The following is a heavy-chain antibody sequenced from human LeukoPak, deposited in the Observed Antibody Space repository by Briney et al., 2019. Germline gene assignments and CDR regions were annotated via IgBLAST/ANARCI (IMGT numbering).Heavy chain of an antibody. Sequence: GGSLRLSCAASGFIFSSYEMNWVRQAPGKGLEWVSYISSSGSTTHYADSVKGRFTISRDNAKNSLYLQMNSLRAEDTAVCYCARGLRSDYWGQGTLVTVSS. CDR2: ISSSGSTT. J-gene: IGHJ4*02. D-gene: IGHD4-17*01. V-gene: IGHV3-48*03. CDR3: ARGLRSDY. CDR1: GFIFSSYE.